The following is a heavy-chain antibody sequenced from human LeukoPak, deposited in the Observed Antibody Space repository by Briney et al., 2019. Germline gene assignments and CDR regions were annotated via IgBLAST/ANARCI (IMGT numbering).Heavy chain of an antibody. V-gene: IGHV4-34*01. CDR2: INHSGST. CDR3: ARERGYSYRLADY. J-gene: IGHJ4*02. CDR1: GGSFSGYY. D-gene: IGHD5-18*01. Sequence: SETLSLTCAVYGGSFSGYYWSWIRQPPGKGLEWIGEINHSGSTNYNPSLKSRVTISVDTSKNQFSLKLSSVTAADTAVYYCARERGYSYRLADYWGQGTLVTVSP.